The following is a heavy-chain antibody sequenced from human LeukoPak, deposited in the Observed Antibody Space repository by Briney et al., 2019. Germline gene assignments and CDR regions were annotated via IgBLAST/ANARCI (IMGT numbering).Heavy chain of an antibody. CDR3: ARVLRKYYYGSGSPSSHYYMDV. V-gene: IGHV4-34*01. J-gene: IGHJ6*03. D-gene: IGHD3-10*01. Sequence: KPGGSLRLSCAASGFTFSSYAMSWIRQPPGKGLEWIGEINHSGSTNYNPSLKSRVTISVDTSKNQFSLKLSSVTAADTAVYYCARVLRKYYYGSGSPSSHYYMDVWGKGTTVTISS. CDR1: GFTFSSYA. CDR2: INHSGST.